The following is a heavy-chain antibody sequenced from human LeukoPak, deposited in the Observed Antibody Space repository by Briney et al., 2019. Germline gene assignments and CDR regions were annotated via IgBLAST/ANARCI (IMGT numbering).Heavy chain of an antibody. V-gene: IGHV4-39*01. CDR3: ARNDSGGFDAFDI. CDR1: GGSINSNTYY. J-gene: IGHJ3*02. Sequence: PSETLSLTCTVSGGSINSNTYYWGWIRQPPGKGLEWIGSIHYSGSPYYINYRGSTFYNPSLKSRVTISVDTSENQFSLKLNSVIAADTAIYYCARNDSGGFDAFDIWGQGTMVTVSS. D-gene: IGHD3-22*01. CDR2: IHYSGSPYYINYRGST.